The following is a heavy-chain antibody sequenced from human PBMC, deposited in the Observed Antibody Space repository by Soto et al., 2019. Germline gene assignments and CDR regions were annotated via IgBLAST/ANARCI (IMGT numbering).Heavy chain of an antibody. Sequence: ETLSLTCAVYGGSFSGYYWSWIRQPPGKGLEWIGEINHSGSTNYNPSLKSRVTISVDTSKNQFSLKLSSVTAADTAVYYCAREAFLVGATGHLYYYGMDVWGQGTTVTVSS. CDR1: GGSFSGYY. CDR2: INHSGST. CDR3: AREAFLVGATGHLYYYGMDV. V-gene: IGHV4-34*01. J-gene: IGHJ6*02. D-gene: IGHD1-26*01.